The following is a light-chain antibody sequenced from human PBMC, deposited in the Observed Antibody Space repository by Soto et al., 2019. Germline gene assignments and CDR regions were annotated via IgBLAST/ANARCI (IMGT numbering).Light chain of an antibody. J-gene: IGKJ5*01. Sequence: IVLRQSPATLSLSPGDRATLXXRASQSISGYLAWYQQKPGQAPRIXXYDASTRATGILARFSGSSSGTDLILTISSLEPEAYAVYYCQQRSHWPPSTFGQGTRLEIK. CDR3: QQRSHWPPST. CDR1: QSISGY. V-gene: IGKV3-11*01. CDR2: DAS.